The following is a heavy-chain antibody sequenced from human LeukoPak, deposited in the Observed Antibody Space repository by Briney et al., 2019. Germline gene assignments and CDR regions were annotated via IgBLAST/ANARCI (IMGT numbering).Heavy chain of an antibody. Sequence: GGTLRLSCAASGFTFSSYGMSWVRQAPGKGLEWVSAISGSGGTIYYADSVKGRFTISRDNAKNSLYLQMNSLRAEDTAVYYCARALIKGGDAFDIWGQGTMVTVSS. V-gene: IGHV3-23*01. D-gene: IGHD2/OR15-2a*01. CDR3: ARALIKGGDAFDI. J-gene: IGHJ3*02. CDR1: GFTFSSYG. CDR2: ISGSGGTI.